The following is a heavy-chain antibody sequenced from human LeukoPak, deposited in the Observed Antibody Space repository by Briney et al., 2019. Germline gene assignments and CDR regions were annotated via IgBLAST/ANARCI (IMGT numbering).Heavy chain of an antibody. D-gene: IGHD2-2*01. CDR1: GASVSNYD. Sequence: PSETLSLTCTVSGASVSNYDWSWIRQPPGKGLEWIGYVYYSGRTNYNPSLESRVTISVDTSKNQFSLKPSSVTAADTAIYYCARDRCSSSSCYLSQYYMDVWGKGTTVTVSS. V-gene: IGHV4-59*02. J-gene: IGHJ6*03. CDR3: ARDRCSSSSCYLSQYYMDV. CDR2: VYYSGRT.